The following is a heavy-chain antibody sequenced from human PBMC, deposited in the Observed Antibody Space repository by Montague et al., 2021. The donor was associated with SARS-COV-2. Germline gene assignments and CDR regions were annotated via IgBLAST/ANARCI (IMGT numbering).Heavy chain of an antibody. D-gene: IGHD3-3*01. V-gene: IGHV4-61*01. Sequence: SETLSLTCTVSGGSVYSGSYHWNWIRQPPGKGLEWIGYIYYSGSTSYNPSLKSRVTISLATSKNQFSLNLTSVTAADTALYFCARELEIHDFLSGYYIGDWGQGTLVTVSS. CDR3: ARELEIHDFLSGYYIGD. J-gene: IGHJ4*02. CDR1: GGSVYSGSYH. CDR2: IYYSGST.